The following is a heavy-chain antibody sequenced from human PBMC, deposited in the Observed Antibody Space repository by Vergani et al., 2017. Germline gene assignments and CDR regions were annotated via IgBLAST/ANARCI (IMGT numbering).Heavy chain of an antibody. CDR3: SRGRGYSFGYSDY. D-gene: IGHD5-18*01. Sequence: VQLVESGGGLVKPGGSLRLSCAASGFTFGDYAMTWVRQAPGKGLGWVAFIRNKAYGGTTEYAASVKGRFTISRDDSKRLAYLQLSGLKTEDTAVYFCSRGRGYSFGYSDYWGQGTLVTVSS. V-gene: IGHV3-49*04. J-gene: IGHJ4*02. CDR2: IRNKAYGGTT. CDR1: GFTFGDYA.